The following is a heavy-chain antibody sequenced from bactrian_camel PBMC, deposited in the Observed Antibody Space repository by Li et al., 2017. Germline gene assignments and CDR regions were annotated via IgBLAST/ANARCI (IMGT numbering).Heavy chain of an antibody. J-gene: IGHJ4*01. CDR1: GYDGSGLC. CDR3: AAAADGSWWTSVGY. CDR2: IDSDGYT. Sequence: HVQLVESGGGSVDSGGSLRVSCEASGYDGSGLCMAWFRQAPGKEREGVAAIDSDGYTNYADSVKGRFTISRDNAKNTLYLQMNSLKPEDTAMYYCAAAADGSWWTSVGYWGQGTQVTVS. V-gene: IGHV3S57*01. D-gene: IGHD6*01.